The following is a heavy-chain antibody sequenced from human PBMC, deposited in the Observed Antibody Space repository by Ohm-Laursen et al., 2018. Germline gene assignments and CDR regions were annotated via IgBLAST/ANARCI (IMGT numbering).Heavy chain of an antibody. CDR1: GFTFSSYG. J-gene: IGHJ4*02. V-gene: IGHV3-48*03. D-gene: IGHD3-22*01. Sequence: SLRLSCSASGFTFSSYGMNWVRQAPGKGLEWVSDISSGGRTIHYSDSVRGRFTISRDNAKNSLYLQMNSLRAEDTAIYYFARLYYYDNSGYYDDYWGQGTLVTVSS. CDR2: ISSGGRTI. CDR3: ARLYYYDNSGYYDDY.